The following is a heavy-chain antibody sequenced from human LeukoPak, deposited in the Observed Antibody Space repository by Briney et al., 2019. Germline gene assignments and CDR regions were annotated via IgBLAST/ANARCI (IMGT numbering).Heavy chain of an antibody. V-gene: IGHV3-15*01. CDR3: TTVTIKVY. J-gene: IGHJ4*02. CDR1: GFTFRNAW. CDR2: IKSKTDGGTT. Sequence: NAGGSLRLSCAASGFTFRNAWMSWVRQAPGKGLEWVGLIKSKTDGGTTDYAAPVKGRFTTSRDDSKNTLYLQMNSLKTEDTAVYYCTTVTIKVYWGQGTLVTVSS. D-gene: IGHD1-1*01.